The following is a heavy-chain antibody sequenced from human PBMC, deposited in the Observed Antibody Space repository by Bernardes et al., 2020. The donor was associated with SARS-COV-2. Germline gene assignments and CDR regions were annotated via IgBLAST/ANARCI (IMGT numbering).Heavy chain of an antibody. CDR3: ARARITMIVVVTEFDY. J-gene: IGHJ4*02. CDR2: IYYSGST. Sequence: SETLSLTCTVSGGSNSSGGYYWSWIRQHPGKGLEWIGYIYYSGSTYYNPSLKSRVTISVDTSKNQFSLKLSSVTAADTAVYYCARARITMIVVVTEFDYWGQGTLVTVSS. V-gene: IGHV4-31*03. CDR1: GGSNSSGGYY. D-gene: IGHD3-22*01.